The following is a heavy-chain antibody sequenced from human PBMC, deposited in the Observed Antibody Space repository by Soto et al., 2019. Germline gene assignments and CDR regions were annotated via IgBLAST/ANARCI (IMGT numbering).Heavy chain of an antibody. CDR3: ARRHYYDRSGYYYEN. D-gene: IGHD3-22*01. Sequence: PEESLKISCKASGYSFTSDWIDWVRQMPGKGLEWMGIIYPGDSDTRYSPSFQGQVTISADKSISTAYLQWTSLKASDTGVYYCARRHYYDRSGYYYENWGQGTLVTVSS. V-gene: IGHV5-51*01. J-gene: IGHJ4*02. CDR1: GYSFTSDW. CDR2: IYPGDSDT.